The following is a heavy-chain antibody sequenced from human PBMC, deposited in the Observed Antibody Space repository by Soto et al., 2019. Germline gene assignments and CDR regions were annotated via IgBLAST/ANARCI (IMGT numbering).Heavy chain of an antibody. Sequence: QVQLVQSGAEVKKPGASVKVSCKASGYTFTTYGISCVRQAPGQGLEWIGWISAYYGDTNYAQSYQDRVTMTRDTATTTAFMEVRSLTFDDTAVYYWVREGEVAGTVYFLHWGQGTLVTVSS. D-gene: IGHD6-19*01. CDR3: VREGEVAGTVYFLH. CDR1: GYTFTTYG. J-gene: IGHJ1*01. CDR2: ISAYYGDT. V-gene: IGHV1-18*01.